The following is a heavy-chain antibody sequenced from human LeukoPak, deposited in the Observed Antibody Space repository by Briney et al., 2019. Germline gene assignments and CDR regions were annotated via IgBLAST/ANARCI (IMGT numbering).Heavy chain of an antibody. J-gene: IGHJ4*02. V-gene: IGHV1-2*02. Sequence: ASVKVSCKASGYTFTGYYMHWVRQAPGQGLEWMGWINPNSGGTNYAQKFQGRVTMTRDTSISTAYMELSRLRSDDTAVYYCARDLVLMVYALDYWGQGTLVTVSS. D-gene: IGHD2-8*01. CDR2: INPNSGGT. CDR1: GYTFTGYY. CDR3: ARDLVLMVYALDY.